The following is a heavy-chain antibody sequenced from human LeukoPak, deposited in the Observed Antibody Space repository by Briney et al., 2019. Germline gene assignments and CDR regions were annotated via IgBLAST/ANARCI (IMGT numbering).Heavy chain of an antibody. CDR1: GFTFSVYW. J-gene: IGHJ4*02. Sequence: GGSLRLSCAASGFTFSVYWMHWVRHAPGKGLVWVSRINSDGTDTNYADSVKGRFTISRDNAKNTLYLQMNSLRAEDTAVYYCATFIQDYWGQGTLVTVSS. CDR2: INSDGTDT. CDR3: ATFIQDY. V-gene: IGHV3-74*01.